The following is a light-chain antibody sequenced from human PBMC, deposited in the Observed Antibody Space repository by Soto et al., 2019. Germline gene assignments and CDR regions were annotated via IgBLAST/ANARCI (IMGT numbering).Light chain of an antibody. CDR1: QSVSNNY. J-gene: IGKJ1*01. Sequence: EIVLTQSPGTLSLSPGEXXPXXXXASQSVSNNYLAWYQQKPGQAPRLLIYGASNRATGIPDRFSGSGSGTDFTLTISSLEPEDIAVYYCQQRSNWPRTFGQGTKVDIK. CDR2: GAS. V-gene: IGKV3D-20*02. CDR3: QQRSNWPRT.